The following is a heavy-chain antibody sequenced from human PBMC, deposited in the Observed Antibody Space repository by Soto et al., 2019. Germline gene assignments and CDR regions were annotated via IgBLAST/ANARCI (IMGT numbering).Heavy chain of an antibody. CDR3: AGIQRDNAFGHFDY. D-gene: IGHD3-16*01. CDR2: IFFSGRT. V-gene: IGHV4-30-4*01. J-gene: IGHJ4*02. Sequence: PSETLSLTCTVSGGSVNSVDYYWSWIRQPPAEGLEWIGYIFFSGRTDYNPSLKSRVSISVDTSKNQFSLELTSVTAADTAVYYCAGIQRDNAFGHFDYWGRGTLVTVSS. CDR1: GGSVNSVDYY.